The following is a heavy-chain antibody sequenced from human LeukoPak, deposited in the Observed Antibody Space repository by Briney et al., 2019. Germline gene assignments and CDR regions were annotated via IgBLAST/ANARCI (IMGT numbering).Heavy chain of an antibody. Sequence: PSQTLSLTCAVSGGSISSGGYFRSWIRQPPGKGLEWIGEINRSASTNYNPSLKSRVTISVHTSKNQFSLKLSSVTAADTAVYYCARGGRRGYSYGYLPPPFDYWGQGTLVTVSS. CDR3: ARGGRRGYSYGYLPPPFDY. J-gene: IGHJ4*02. V-gene: IGHV4-30-2*01. CDR2: INRSAST. CDR1: GGSISSGGYF. D-gene: IGHD5-18*01.